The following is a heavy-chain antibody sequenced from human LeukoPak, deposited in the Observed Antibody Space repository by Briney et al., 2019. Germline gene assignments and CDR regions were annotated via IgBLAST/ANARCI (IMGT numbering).Heavy chain of an antibody. CDR2: INPNSGDT. J-gene: IGHJ4*02. Sequence: ASVKVSCKASGYTFTGYYIHWVRQAPGQGLEWMGWINPNSGDTSHAQRFQDRVTMTRDMSTSTAYMDLSMLTSDETALYYCARQGGSSLNFDYWGQGTLGTVSS. CDR3: ARQGGSSLNFDY. CDR1: GYTFTGYY. V-gene: IGHV1-2*02. D-gene: IGHD1-26*01.